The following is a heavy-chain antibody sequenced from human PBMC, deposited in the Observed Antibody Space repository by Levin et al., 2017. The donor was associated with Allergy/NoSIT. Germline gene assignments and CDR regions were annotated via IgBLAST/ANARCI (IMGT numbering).Heavy chain of an antibody. V-gene: IGHV3-49*03. J-gene: IGHJ6*02. D-gene: IGHD2-2*01. CDR1: GFIFGDYA. CDR2: TRSKAYGGTT. CDR3: TRGVVVPDDMKYYYYGMDV. Sequence: GGSLRLSCTASGFIFGDYAMSWFRQAPGKGLEWVGFTRSKAYGGTTEYAASANGRFTISRDDSKSIAYLQMNSLKTEDTAVYYWTRGVVVPDDMKYYYYGMDVWGQGTTVTVSS.